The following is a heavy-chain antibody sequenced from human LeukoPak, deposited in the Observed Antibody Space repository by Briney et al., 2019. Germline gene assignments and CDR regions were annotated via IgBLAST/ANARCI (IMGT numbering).Heavy chain of an antibody. V-gene: IGHV4-38-2*02. CDR3: ARDKRVGATQEDY. Sequence: SETLSLTCTVSGYSISSGYYWGWIRQPPGKGLEWIGSTYHSGSTYYNPSLKSRVTISVDTSKNQFSLKLSSVTAADTAVYYCARDKRVGATQEDYWGQGTLVTVSS. CDR1: GYSISSGYY. D-gene: IGHD1-26*01. CDR2: TYHSGST. J-gene: IGHJ4*02.